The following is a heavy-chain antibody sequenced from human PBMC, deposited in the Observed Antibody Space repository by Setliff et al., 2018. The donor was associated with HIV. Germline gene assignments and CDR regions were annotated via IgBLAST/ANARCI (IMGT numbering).Heavy chain of an antibody. CDR2: IYTSGST. CDR1: GGSISSYY. D-gene: IGHD3-16*01. J-gene: IGHJ4*02. V-gene: IGHV4-4*08. Sequence: SETLSLTCTVPGGSISSYYWSWIRQPPGKGLEWIGYIYTSGSTYYNPSLKSRVTISIDTSKNQFSLQLTSVTAADTAVYYCVNPSGAMGDFDSWGQGTLVTVSS. CDR3: VNPSGAMGDFDS.